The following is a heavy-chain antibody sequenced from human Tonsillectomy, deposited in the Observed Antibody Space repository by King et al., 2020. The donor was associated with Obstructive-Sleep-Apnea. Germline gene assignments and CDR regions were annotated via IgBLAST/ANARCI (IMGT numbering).Heavy chain of an antibody. CDR3: ARAPYYYDSSGYYSYYFDS. D-gene: IGHD3-22*01. Sequence: VTLKESGPVLVKPTETLTLTCTVSGFSLTNGRMGVSWIRQPPGKALEWLAHTFSNDEKTNSTSLGTRLTISKDTSKSQVVLTITNMDPVYTATYYCARAPYYYDSSGYYSYYFDSWGQGTLVTVSS. CDR1: GFSLTNGRMG. V-gene: IGHV2-26*01. CDR2: TFSNDEK. J-gene: IGHJ4*02.